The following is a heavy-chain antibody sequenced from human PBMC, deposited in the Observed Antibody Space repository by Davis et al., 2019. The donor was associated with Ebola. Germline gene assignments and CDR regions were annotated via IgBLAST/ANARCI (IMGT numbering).Heavy chain of an antibody. CDR2: ISSSSSTI. V-gene: IGHV3-48*02. Sequence: GESLKISCAASGFTFSSYSMNWVRQAPGKGLEWVSYISSSSSTIYYADSVKGRFTISRDNAKNSLYLQMNSLRDEDTAVYYCARDPIYYGSGITWFDPWGQGTLVTVSS. D-gene: IGHD3-10*01. J-gene: IGHJ5*02. CDR3: ARDPIYYGSGITWFDP. CDR1: GFTFSSYS.